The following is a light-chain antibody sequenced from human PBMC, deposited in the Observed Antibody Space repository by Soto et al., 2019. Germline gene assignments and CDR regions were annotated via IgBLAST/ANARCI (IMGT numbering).Light chain of an antibody. CDR3: CSYAGSYALL. Sequence: SYELTQPLSVSVALGQTARITCGGNNIGSKNVHWYQQKPGQAPVLVIYRDSNRPSGIPERFSGSNSGNTATLTISRAQAGDEADYYCCSYAGSYALLFGGGTKLTVL. J-gene: IGLJ2*01. CDR1: NIGSKN. V-gene: IGLV3-9*01. CDR2: RDS.